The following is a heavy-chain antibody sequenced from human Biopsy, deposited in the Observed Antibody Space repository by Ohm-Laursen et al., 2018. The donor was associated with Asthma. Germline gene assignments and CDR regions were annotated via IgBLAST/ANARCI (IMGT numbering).Heavy chain of an antibody. CDR3: VRGDSSNWSHYYFDY. J-gene: IGHJ4*02. D-gene: IGHD3-22*01. V-gene: IGHV3-53*01. CDR2: IYSGGTS. CDR1: GFTFSTHH. Sequence: SLRLSCSASGFTFSTHHLSWVRQAPGKGLEWVSVIYSGGTSHTADSVRGRFTISRDYSKNTLYLQMHSLRAEDTAVYYCVRGDSSNWSHYYFDYWGQGTLVTVSS.